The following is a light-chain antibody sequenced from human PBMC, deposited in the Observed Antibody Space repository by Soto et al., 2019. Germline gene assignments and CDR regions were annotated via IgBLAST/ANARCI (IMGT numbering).Light chain of an antibody. V-gene: IGKV1-5*03. Sequence: DIQMTQSPSTLSASVGDRVTITCRASQSFDNWLAWYQQKPGKAPRLLISQASSLETGVPSRFSGSGSGTEFTLTISSLQPDYFATYYCQQYNSYSGTFGGGTKVDSK. CDR1: QSFDNW. CDR2: QAS. CDR3: QQYNSYSGT. J-gene: IGKJ4*01.